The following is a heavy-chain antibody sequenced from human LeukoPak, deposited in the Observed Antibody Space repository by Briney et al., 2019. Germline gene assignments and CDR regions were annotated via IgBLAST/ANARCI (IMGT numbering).Heavy chain of an antibody. CDR1: GGSISSSSYY. V-gene: IGHV4-39*01. J-gene: IGHJ3*02. CDR3: ARHLIWGDYATIDAFDI. CDR2: IYYSGST. D-gene: IGHD4-17*01. Sequence: SETLSLTCTVSGGSISSSSYYWGWIRQPPGKGLEWIGSIYYSGSTYYNPSLKSRVTISVDTSKNQFSLKLSSVTAADTAVYYRARHLIWGDYATIDAFDIWGQGTMVTVPS.